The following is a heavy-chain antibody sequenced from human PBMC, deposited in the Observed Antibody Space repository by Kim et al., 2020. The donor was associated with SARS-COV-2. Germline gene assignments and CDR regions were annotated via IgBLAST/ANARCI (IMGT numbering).Heavy chain of an antibody. CDR1: GFTFSNAW. CDR2: IKSKTDGGTT. Sequence: GGSLRLSCAASGFTFSNAWMSWVRQAPGKGLEWVGRIKSKTDGGTTDYAAPVKGRFTISRDDSKNTLYLQMNSLKTEDTAVYYCTTDRYGSGSYYYYYYGMDVWGQGTTVTVSS. J-gene: IGHJ6*02. D-gene: IGHD3-10*01. CDR3: TTDRYGSGSYYYYYYGMDV. V-gene: IGHV3-15*01.